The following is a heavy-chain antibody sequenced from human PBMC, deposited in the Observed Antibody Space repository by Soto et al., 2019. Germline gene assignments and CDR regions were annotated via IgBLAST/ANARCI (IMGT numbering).Heavy chain of an antibody. V-gene: IGHV1-18*01. Sequence: QVQLVQSGAEVKKPGASVKVSCKASGYTFTSYDINWVRQAPGQGLEWMGWISGYSGITNYAPRLQDRVTMTTDTSTSTAYMELRSLRSDDTAIFYCASDDASSSRARAFDLWGQGTMVTVSS. CDR2: ISGYSGIT. CDR3: ASDDASSSRARAFDL. CDR1: GYTFTSYD. D-gene: IGHD6-13*01. J-gene: IGHJ3*01.